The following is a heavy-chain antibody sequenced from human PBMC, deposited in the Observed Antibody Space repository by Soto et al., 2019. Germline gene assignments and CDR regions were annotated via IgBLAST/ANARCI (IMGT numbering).Heavy chain of an antibody. V-gene: IGHV4-39*01. D-gene: IGHD3-10*01. J-gene: IGHJ4*02. Sequence: PSETLSLTCTVSGGSISSSSYYWGWIRQPPGKGLEWIGSIYYSGSTYYNPSLKSRVTISVDTSKNQFSLKLSSVTAADTAVYYCARHVRGSFEGFDYWGQGTLVIVSS. CDR1: GGSISSSSYY. CDR3: ARHVRGSFEGFDY. CDR2: IYYSGST.